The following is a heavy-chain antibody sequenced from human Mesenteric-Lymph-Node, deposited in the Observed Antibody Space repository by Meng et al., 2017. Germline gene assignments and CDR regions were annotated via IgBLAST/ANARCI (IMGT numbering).Heavy chain of an antibody. CDR3: ARQALYYDILTGDYYYYGMDV. CDR2: IYYSGST. Sequence: SETLSLTCTVSGGSIYNNYWSWIRQPPGKGLEWIGYIYYSGSTNYNPSLKSRVTISVDTSKNQFSLKLGSVTAADTAVYYCARQALYYDILTGDYYYYGMDVWGQGTTVTVSS. V-gene: IGHV4-59*01. J-gene: IGHJ6*02. D-gene: IGHD3-9*01. CDR1: GGSIYNNY.